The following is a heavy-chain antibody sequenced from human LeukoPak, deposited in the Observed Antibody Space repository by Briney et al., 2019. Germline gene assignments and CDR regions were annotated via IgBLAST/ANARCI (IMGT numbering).Heavy chain of an antibody. CDR2: ISGSGGST. V-gene: IGHV3-23*01. D-gene: IGHD3-10*01. J-gene: IGHJ6*02. CDR3: AKGVLLWCGYSSSTLNYYYGMDV. Sequence: GGSLRLSCAASGFTFISYAMSWVRQAPGKGLEWVSAISGSGGSTYYADSVKGRFTISKDTSKDTLYLQMNSLRAEDTAVYYYAKGVLLWCGYSSSTLNYYYGMDVWGQGTTVTVSS. CDR1: GFTFISYA.